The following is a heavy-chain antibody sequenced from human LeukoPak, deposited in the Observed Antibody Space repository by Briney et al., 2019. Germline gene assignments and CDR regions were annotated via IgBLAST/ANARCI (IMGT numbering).Heavy chain of an antibody. D-gene: IGHD6-19*01. CDR2: INNDGSTT. CDR1: GFTFSSYL. Sequence: GGSLRLSCAVSGFTFSSYLMHWVRQAPGKGLVWVSRINNDGSTTAYADSVKGRFTISRDNTKNTLYLQMNSLRAEDTAVYYCARTYSSFDYWGQGTLVTVSS. V-gene: IGHV3-74*01. CDR3: ARTYSSFDY. J-gene: IGHJ4*02.